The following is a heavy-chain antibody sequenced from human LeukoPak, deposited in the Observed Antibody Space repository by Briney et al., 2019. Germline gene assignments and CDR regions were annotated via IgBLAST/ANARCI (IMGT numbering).Heavy chain of an antibody. CDR3: ARHFELSGYSYGPSGGMDV. CDR2: IYTSGST. J-gene: IGHJ6*02. Sequence: SETLSLTCTVSGVSISSYYWSWLRQPAGKGLEWIGRIYTSGSTNYNPSLKSRVTMSVDTSKNQFSLKLSSVTAADTAVYYCARHFELSGYSYGPSGGMDVWGQGTTVTVSS. D-gene: IGHD5-18*01. CDR1: GVSISSYY. V-gene: IGHV4-4*07.